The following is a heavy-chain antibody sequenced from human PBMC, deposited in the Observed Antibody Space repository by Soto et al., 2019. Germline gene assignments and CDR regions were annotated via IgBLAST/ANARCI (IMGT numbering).Heavy chain of an antibody. CDR2: INWNGGST. V-gene: IGHV3-20*04. CDR1: GFTFYDYG. J-gene: IGHJ4*02. CDR3: ARDLGYYDYVWGSYRPYYFDY. Sequence: GGSLRLSCAASGFTFYDYGMSWVRQAPGKGLEWVSGINWNGGSTGYADSVKGRFTISRDNAKNSLYLQMNSLRAEDTALYYCARDLGYYDYVWGSYRPYYFDYWGQGTLVTVSS. D-gene: IGHD3-16*02.